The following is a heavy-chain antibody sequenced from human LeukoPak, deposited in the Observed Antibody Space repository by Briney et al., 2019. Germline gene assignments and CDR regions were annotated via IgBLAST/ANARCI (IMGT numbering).Heavy chain of an antibody. CDR3: ARAADQKNNWFDP. J-gene: IGHJ5*02. Sequence: PSQTLSLTCTVSGGSISSGAYYWSWIRQHPGKGLEWIGYIYYSGSTYYNPSLKSRVTISVDTSKNQFSLKLSSVTAADTAVYYCARAADQKNNWFDPWGQGTLVTVSS. CDR1: GGSISSGAYY. V-gene: IGHV4-31*03. CDR2: IYYSGST.